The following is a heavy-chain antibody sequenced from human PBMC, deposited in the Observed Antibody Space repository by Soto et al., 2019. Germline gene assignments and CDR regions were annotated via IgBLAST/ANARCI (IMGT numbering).Heavy chain of an antibody. CDR1: GYSFTSNW. Sequence: PVVSLKISCQGSGYSFTSNWIGWVRQMPGKGLEWMGIINPADSDIKYSPSFQGQVTISADKPIGTAYLQWSSLKASDTAMYYCARHQRDDASRKIDCWGQGTLVTVS. CDR2: INPADSDI. CDR3: ARHQRDDASRKIDC. D-gene: IGHD3-16*01. V-gene: IGHV5-51*01. J-gene: IGHJ4*02.